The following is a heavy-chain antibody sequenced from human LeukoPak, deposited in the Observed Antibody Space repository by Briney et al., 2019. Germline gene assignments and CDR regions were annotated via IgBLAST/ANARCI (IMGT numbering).Heavy chain of an antibody. CDR1: GFIFSDYS. CDR2: IGSDTNYI. Sequence: GGSLRLSCAASGFIFSDYSMSWVRQAPGKGLEWISSIGSDTNYIYYADSGKGRFTISRDNPKNSVYLEMNSLRAEDTAVYYCARDGVAAALAFDIWGQGTMVTVSS. D-gene: IGHD6-13*01. CDR3: ARDGVAAALAFDI. V-gene: IGHV3-21*01. J-gene: IGHJ3*02.